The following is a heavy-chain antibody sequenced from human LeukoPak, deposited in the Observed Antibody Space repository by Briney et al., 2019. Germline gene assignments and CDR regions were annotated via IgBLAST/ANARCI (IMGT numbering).Heavy chain of an antibody. CDR2: ISSSSSYI. CDR1: GFTFSSYS. D-gene: IGHD2-15*01. CDR3: ARGGYCSSSSCYLDY. Sequence: GGSLRLSCAASGFTFSSYSMNWVRQAPGKGLEWVSSISSSSSYIYYADSVKGRFTISRDNAKNSLYLQMNSLRAEDTAVYYCARGGYCSSSSCYLDYWGQGTLVTVSS. V-gene: IGHV3-21*01. J-gene: IGHJ4*02.